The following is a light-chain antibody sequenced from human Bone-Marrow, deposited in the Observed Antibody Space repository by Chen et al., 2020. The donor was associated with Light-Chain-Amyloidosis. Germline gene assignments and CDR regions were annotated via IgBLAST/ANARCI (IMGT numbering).Light chain of an antibody. CDR2: EVT. CDR1: SSAVGVDNH. CDR3: SSYTITNTLV. V-gene: IGLV2-14*01. Sequence: QSALTQPASVSGSPGQSITISCPGTSSAVGVDNHVSWYQQHPDKAPKLMIYEVTNRPSWVPDRFSGSKSDNTASLTISGLQTEDEADYFCSSYTITNTLVFGSGTRVTVL. J-gene: IGLJ1*01.